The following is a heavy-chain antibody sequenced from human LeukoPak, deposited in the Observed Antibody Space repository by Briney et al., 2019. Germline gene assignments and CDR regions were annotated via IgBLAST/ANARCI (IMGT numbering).Heavy chain of an antibody. Sequence: ASVKVSCKASGYTFSTYYMHWVRQAPGQGLEWMGIINPSGGSRNYAQKFKGRVTMTRDMSTSTVYMELSSLRAEDTAVYYCAKVGGINYDILTGRRYYYYYMDVWGKGTTVTVSS. V-gene: IGHV1-46*01. J-gene: IGHJ6*03. CDR1: GYTFSTYY. CDR2: INPSGGSR. CDR3: AKVGGINYDILTGRRYYYYYMDV. D-gene: IGHD3-9*01.